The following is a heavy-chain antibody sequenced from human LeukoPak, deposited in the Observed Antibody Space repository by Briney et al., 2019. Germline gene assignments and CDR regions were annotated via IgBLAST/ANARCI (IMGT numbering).Heavy chain of an antibody. D-gene: IGHD6-19*01. J-gene: IGHJ4*02. CDR1: GFTFSSYA. Sequence: GRSLRLSCAASGFTFSSYAMHWVRQAPGKGLEWVAVISYDGSNKYYADSVKGRFTISRDNSKNTPYLQMNSLRAEDTAVYYCTRDSSGWYGKFDYWGQGTLVTVSS. V-gene: IGHV3-30-3*01. CDR3: TRDSSGWYGKFDY. CDR2: ISYDGSNK.